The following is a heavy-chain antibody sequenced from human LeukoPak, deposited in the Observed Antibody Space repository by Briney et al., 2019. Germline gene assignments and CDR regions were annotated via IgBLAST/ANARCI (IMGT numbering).Heavy chain of an antibody. Sequence: PSETLSLTCAVYGGSFSGYYWSWIRQPPGKGLEWIGEINHSGSTNYNPSLKSRVTISVDTSKNQFSLKLSSVTAADTAVYYCARGSPDQFSSGWYAEYYYYYMDVWGKGTTVTVSS. CDR3: ARGSPDQFSSGWYAEYYYYYMDV. V-gene: IGHV4-34*01. J-gene: IGHJ6*03. CDR2: INHSGST. D-gene: IGHD6-19*01. CDR1: GGSFSGYY.